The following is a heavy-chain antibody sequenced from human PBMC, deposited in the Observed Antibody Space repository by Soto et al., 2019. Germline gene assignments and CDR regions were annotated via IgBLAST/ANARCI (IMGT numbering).Heavy chain of an antibody. CDR3: ANKAACGGDCYAFDS. V-gene: IGHV1-69*06. J-gene: IGHJ4*02. CDR1: GGTFSSNT. D-gene: IGHD2-21*02. CDR2: IIPIFGTA. Sequence: QVQLVQSGAEVKKPGSSVKISCKASGGTFSSNTINWVRQAAGQGLEWMGGIIPIFGTANYAQKFQGRVTITADKSTNTEYMELSSLTSEDTAVYYGANKAACGGDCYAFDSWGQGTLVTVSS.